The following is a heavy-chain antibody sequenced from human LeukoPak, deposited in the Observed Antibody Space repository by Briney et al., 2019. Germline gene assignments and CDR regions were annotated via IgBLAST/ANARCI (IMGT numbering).Heavy chain of an antibody. V-gene: IGHV4-59*11. CDR2: IYYSGST. Sequence: SETLSLTCTVSGGSISSHYWSWIRQPPGKGLEWIGYIYYSGSTNYNPSLKSRVTISVDTSKNQFSLKLSSVTAADTAVYYCASMETVTTVVDYWGQGTLVTVSS. D-gene: IGHD4-11*01. CDR1: GGSISSHY. J-gene: IGHJ4*02. CDR3: ASMETVTTVVDY.